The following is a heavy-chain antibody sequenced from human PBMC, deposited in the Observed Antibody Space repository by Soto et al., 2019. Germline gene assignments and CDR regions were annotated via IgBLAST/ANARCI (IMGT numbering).Heavy chain of an antibody. CDR3: ARGVVAVTTPDAYYYYYYYMDV. D-gene: IGHD4-17*01. Sequence: QVQLVQSGAEVKKPGSSVKVSCKASGGTFSSYTISWVRQAPGQGLEWMGRIIPILGIANYAQKFQGRVTITADKSTRTAYMELSSLRSEDTAVYYCARGVVAVTTPDAYYYYYYYMDVWGKGTTVTVSS. CDR1: GGTFSSYT. CDR2: IIPILGIA. V-gene: IGHV1-69*02. J-gene: IGHJ6*03.